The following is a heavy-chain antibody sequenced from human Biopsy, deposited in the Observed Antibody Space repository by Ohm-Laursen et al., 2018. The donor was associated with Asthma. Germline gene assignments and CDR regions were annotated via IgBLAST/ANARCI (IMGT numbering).Heavy chain of an antibody. CDR1: GFNVNSYT. Sequence: SLRLSCAASGFNVNSYTFSWVRQAPGKGLAWVSAVSHDDEYKDYADSVKGRFTISRDNSKLRLYLEINSLRVEDSAVYYCARESGQDSGGTGAFDRWGQGIMVAVSS. D-gene: IGHD4-23*01. CDR3: ARESGQDSGGTGAFDR. V-gene: IGHV3-30*04. J-gene: IGHJ3*02. CDR2: VSHDDEYK.